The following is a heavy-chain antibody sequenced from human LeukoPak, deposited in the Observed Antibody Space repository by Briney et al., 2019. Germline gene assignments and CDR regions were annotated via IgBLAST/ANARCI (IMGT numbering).Heavy chain of an antibody. CDR3: ARVPKGSGYFDY. D-gene: IGHD3-10*01. CDR2: IYYSGST. Sequence: SETLSLTCTVSGGSISSYHWSWIRQPPGKGLEWIGYIYYSGSTNYKPSLKSRVTISVDTSKNQFSLELRSVTAADTAVYYCARVPKGSGYFDYWGQGTLVTVSS. V-gene: IGHV4-59*01. J-gene: IGHJ4*02. CDR1: GGSISSYH.